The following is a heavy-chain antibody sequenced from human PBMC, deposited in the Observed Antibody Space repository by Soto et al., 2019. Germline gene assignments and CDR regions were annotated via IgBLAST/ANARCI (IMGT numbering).Heavy chain of an antibody. CDR1: GFTFSSYA. CDR3: GEELLLVPPGGGGY. D-gene: IGHD2-15*01. Sequence: EVQLLESGGGLVQPGGSLRLSCAASGFTFSSYAMSWVRQAPGKGLEWVSAISGSGGSTYYADSVKGRFTISRDNSKHTPYCETNCLRGQDTAGNYCGEELLLVPPGGGGYWGQGTLVTVSS. V-gene: IGHV3-23*01. CDR2: ISGSGGST. J-gene: IGHJ4*02.